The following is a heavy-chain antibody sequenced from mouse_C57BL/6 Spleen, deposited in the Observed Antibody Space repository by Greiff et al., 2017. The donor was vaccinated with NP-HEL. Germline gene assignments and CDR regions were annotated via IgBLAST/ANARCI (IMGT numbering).Heavy chain of an antibody. Sequence: EVKLMESGGGLVKPGGSLKLSCAASGFTFSDYGMHWVRQAPEKGLEWVAYISSGSSTIYYADTVKGRFTISRDNAKNTLFLQMTSLRSEDTAMYYCAKGDFDYWGQGTTLTVSS. CDR1: GFTFSDYG. V-gene: IGHV5-17*01. CDR3: AKGDFDY. J-gene: IGHJ2*01. CDR2: ISSGSSTI.